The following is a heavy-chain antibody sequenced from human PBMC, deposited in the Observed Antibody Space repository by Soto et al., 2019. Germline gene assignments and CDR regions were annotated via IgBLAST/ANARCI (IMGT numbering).Heavy chain of an antibody. CDR3: ARVPGIVGALGYFDY. CDR1: GGTFSSYA. CDR2: IIPIFGTA. J-gene: IGHJ4*02. V-gene: IGHV1-69*13. D-gene: IGHD1-26*01. Sequence: SVKVSCKASGGTFSSYAISWVRQAPGQGLEWMGGIIPIFGTANYAQKFQGRVTMTADESASTAYMGLSSLRSEDTAVYYCARVPGIVGALGYFDYWGQGTLVTVSS.